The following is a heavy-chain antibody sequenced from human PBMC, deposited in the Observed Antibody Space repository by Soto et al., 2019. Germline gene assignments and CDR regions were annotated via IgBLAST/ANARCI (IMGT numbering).Heavy chain of an antibody. V-gene: IGHV1-69*12. CDR2: IIPIFGTA. CDR3: ARGLYSGYGGYFDY. Sequence: QVQLVQSGAEVKKPGSSVKVSCKASGGTFSSYAISWVRQAPGQGLEWMGGIIPIFGTANYAQKSQGRVTITADESTSAAYLELSSLRSEDTAVYYCARGLYSGYGGYFDYWGQRTLVTVSS. J-gene: IGHJ4*02. D-gene: IGHD5-12*01. CDR1: GGTFSSYA.